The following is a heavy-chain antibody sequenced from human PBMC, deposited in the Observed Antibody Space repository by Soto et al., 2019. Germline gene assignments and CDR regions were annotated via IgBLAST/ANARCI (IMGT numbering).Heavy chain of an antibody. CDR1: GFTFSSYA. CDR2: ISYDGSNK. Sequence: GGSLRLSCAASGFTFSSYAMHWVRQAPGKGLEWVAVISYDGSNKYYADSVKGRFAISRDNSKNTLYLQMNSLRAEDTAVYYCARGEDIVLMVYATGGMDVWGQGTTVTVSS. CDR3: ARGEDIVLMVYATGGMDV. V-gene: IGHV3-30*09. J-gene: IGHJ6*02. D-gene: IGHD2-8*01.